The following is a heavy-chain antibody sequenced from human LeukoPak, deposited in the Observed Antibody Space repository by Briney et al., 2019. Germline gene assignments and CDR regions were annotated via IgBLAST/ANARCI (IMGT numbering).Heavy chain of an antibody. D-gene: IGHD4-11*01. CDR2: IIPIFGPA. J-gene: IGHJ6*02. Sequence: SVKVSCKASGGTFSNYAISWVRQAPGQGLEWMGGIIPIFGPANYAQKFQGRVTITADESTSTAYMELSSLRSEDTAVYYCGLTTVTRVYYYYGMDVWGQGTTVTVSS. CDR3: GLTTVTRVYYYYGMDV. V-gene: IGHV1-69*01. CDR1: GGTFSNYA.